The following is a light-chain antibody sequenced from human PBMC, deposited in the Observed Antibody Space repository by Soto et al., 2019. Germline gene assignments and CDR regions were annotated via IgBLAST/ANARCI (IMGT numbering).Light chain of an antibody. CDR3: QQYYAIPRT. Sequence: IVMTQSPDSLAVSLGERAIINCKSSQSVLDRSNNKNYLTWYQQKPGQPPKPLIYWASTREFGVPDRFSGSGSWTDFTLTISSLQAEDVALYYCQQYYAIPRTFGQGTKVEIK. J-gene: IGKJ1*01. V-gene: IGKV4-1*01. CDR1: QSVLDRSNNKNY. CDR2: WAS.